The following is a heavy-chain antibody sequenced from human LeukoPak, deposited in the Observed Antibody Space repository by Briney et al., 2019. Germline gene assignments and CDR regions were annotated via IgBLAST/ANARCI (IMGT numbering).Heavy chain of an antibody. CDR1: GGSISRYY. V-gene: IGHV4-59*01. CDR2: IYYTGRA. D-gene: IGHD1-26*01. J-gene: IGHJ4*02. Sequence: SETLSLTCTVSGGSISRYYWSWIRQPPGTGLVWIGYIYYTGRADYNPSLKSRVSMSVDTSKNQFSLRVNSMTAADTAVYYCARQGYTASYYFLDYWSQGTLVTVSS. CDR3: ARQGYTASYYFLDY.